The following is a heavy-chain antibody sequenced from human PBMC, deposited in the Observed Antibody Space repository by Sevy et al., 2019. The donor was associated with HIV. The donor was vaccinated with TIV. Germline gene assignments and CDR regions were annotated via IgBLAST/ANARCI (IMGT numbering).Heavy chain of an antibody. V-gene: IGHV3-33*01. CDR3: ARDSVRGGYYDSSGYYLFDY. CDR1: GFTFSVYG. Sequence: GESLRLSCAASGFTFSVYGMHWVRQAPGKGLEWVAMIWYDGSNKYYRDSVKGRFTISRDNSKKTLYLQMNSLRAEDTAVYYCARDSVRGGYYDSSGYYLFDYWGQGTLVTVSS. D-gene: IGHD3-22*01. CDR2: IWYDGSNK. J-gene: IGHJ4*02.